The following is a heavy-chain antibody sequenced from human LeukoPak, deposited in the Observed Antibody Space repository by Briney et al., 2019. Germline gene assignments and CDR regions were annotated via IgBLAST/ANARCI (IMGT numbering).Heavy chain of an antibody. CDR3: ARYPRLGYYCGGSCYAFDL. Sequence: SVKVSCKASGGTFSSYAISWVRQAPGQGLEWMGRIIPIFGTANYAQKFQCRVTITTDESTSTAYMELSSLRSEDAAVYYCARYPRLGYYCGGSCYAFDLWPQGTVDSVSS. V-gene: IGHV1-69*05. D-gene: IGHD2-15*01. CDR1: GGTFSSYA. CDR2: IIPIFGTA. J-gene: IGHJ4*02.